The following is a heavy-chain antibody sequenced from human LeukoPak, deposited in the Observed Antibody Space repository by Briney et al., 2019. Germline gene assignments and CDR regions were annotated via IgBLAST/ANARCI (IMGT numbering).Heavy chain of an antibody. J-gene: IGHJ3*02. D-gene: IGHD6-19*01. CDR3: ARGGAYSSGWPGTFDI. CDR1: GVTVSSNF. Sequence: AESLRLSCAASGVTVSSNFMSWVRQAPGEGLEWVSNIYSGGSTSYADSVKGRFTISRDNSKNTLYLQMNSLRAEDTAVYYCARGGAYSSGWPGTFDIWGQGTMVTVSS. CDR2: IYSGGST. V-gene: IGHV3-53*01.